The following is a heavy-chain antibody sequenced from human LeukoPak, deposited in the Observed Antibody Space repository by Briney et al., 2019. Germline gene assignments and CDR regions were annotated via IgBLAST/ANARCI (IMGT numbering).Heavy chain of an antibody. CDR2: IYYSGST. CDR3: ARAVAVAGTIYYFDY. D-gene: IGHD6-19*01. J-gene: IGHJ4*02. V-gene: IGHV4-59*01. CDR1: GGSISSYY. Sequence: SETLSLTCTVSGGSISSYYWSWIRQPPGKGLEWIRYIYYSGSTNYNPSLKSRVTISVDTSKNQFSLKLSSVTAADTAVYYCARAVAVAGTIYYFDYWGQGTLVTVSS.